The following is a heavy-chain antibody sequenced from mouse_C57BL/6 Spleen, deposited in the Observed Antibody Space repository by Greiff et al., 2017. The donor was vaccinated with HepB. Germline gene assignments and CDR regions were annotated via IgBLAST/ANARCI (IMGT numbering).Heavy chain of an antibody. CDR3: ARGDDYGDYFDY. V-gene: IGHV1-76*01. D-gene: IGHD2-4*01. CDR1: GYTFTDYY. J-gene: IGHJ2*01. CDR2: IYPGSGNT. Sequence: QVQLQQSGAELVRPGASVKLSCKASGYTFTDYYINWVKQRPGQGLEWIARIYPGSGNTYYNEKFKGKATLTAEKSSSNAYMQLSSLTSEDSAVYFCARGDDYGDYFDYWGQGTTLTVSS.